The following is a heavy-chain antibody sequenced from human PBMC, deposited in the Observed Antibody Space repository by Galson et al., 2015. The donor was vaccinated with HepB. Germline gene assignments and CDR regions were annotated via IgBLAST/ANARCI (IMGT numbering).Heavy chain of an antibody. J-gene: IGHJ4*02. Sequence: SLRLSCADSTFLFSTYSMNWVRQAPGMGLEWLSYISASGTTIYYADSVKGRFTISRDNAKNSLYLQMNSLRPEDTAVYFRIFLRGNDLKPLDYWGQGILVTVSS. V-gene: IGHV3-48*03. CDR2: ISASGTTI. CDR1: TFLFSTYS. D-gene: IGHD5-12*01. CDR3: IFLRGNDLKPLDY.